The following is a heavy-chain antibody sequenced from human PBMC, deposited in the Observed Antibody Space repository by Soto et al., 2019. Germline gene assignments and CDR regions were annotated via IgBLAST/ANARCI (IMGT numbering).Heavy chain of an antibody. CDR3: ARGARMYYDILTVPAPPFDS. D-gene: IGHD3-9*01. V-gene: IGHV4-34*01. J-gene: IGHJ4*02. CDR1: GGSFSGYY. Sequence: QVQLQQWGAGLLKPSETLSLTCAVYGGSFSGYYWSWIRQPPGKGLEWIGEINHSGSTNYNPSLKSRVTISVDPSKNQFSLKLSSVTAADTAVYYCARGARMYYDILTVPAPPFDSWGQGTLVTVSS. CDR2: INHSGST.